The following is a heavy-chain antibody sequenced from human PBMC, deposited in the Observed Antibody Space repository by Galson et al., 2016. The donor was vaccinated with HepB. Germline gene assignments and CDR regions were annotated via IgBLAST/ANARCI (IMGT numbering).Heavy chain of an antibody. D-gene: IGHD3-10*01. Sequence: SETLSLTCTVSGGSIRSSIFYWGWIRQPPGKGLEWLANIRYSGRTYHYHNPSLKRRVTTSVDTSKNQFSLKLTSVTAADTAVYYCASGYGSGNCDVFYCGMDVWGQGTTVTVSS. J-gene: IGHJ6*02. CDR3: ASGYGSGNCDVFYCGMDV. CDR2: IRYSGRTYH. CDR1: GGSIRSSIFY. V-gene: IGHV4-39*01.